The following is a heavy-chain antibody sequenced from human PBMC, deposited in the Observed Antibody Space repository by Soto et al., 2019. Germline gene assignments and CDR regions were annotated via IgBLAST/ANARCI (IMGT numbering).Heavy chain of an antibody. Sequence: GESLKIRCXGLGGNCEDYWIGWVRKMHGKGLEWMGIIYPGDSDTRYSPSFQGQVTISADKFIRTAYLQWSSLKASDTAMYYCARLPLSQHYYYGLDAWGQGTTVTVSS. CDR1: GGNCEDYW. CDR2: IYPGDSDT. D-gene: IGHD2-2*01. J-gene: IGHJ6*02. V-gene: IGHV5-51*01. CDR3: ARLPLSQHYYYGLDA.